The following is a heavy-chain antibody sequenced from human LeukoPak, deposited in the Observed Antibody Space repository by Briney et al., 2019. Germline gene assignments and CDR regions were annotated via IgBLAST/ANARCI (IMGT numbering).Heavy chain of an antibody. Sequence: SVKVSCKASGNSISNYAVSWVRQAPGQGFEWMGGIIPIFGTADYAQKFQGRVTITADQSTSTTYMALSSLKSEDTATYYCTARACHAGGCSSSFYYYYGLHFWGQGTTVSVSS. CDR2: IIPIFGTA. J-gene: IGHJ6*02. V-gene: IGHV1-69*01. CDR1: GNSISNYA. D-gene: IGHD3-16*01. CDR3: TARACHAGGCSSSFYYYYGLHF.